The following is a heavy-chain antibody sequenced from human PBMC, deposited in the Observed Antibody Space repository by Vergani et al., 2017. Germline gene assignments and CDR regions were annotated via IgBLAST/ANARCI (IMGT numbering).Heavy chain of an antibody. J-gene: IGHJ5*02. CDR2: INHSGST. V-gene: IGHV4-34*01. Sequence: QVQLQQWGAGLLKPSETLSLTCAVYGGSFSGYYWSWIRQPPGKGLEWIGEINHSGSTNYNPSLKSRVTISVDKSKNQFSLKLSSVTAADTAVYYCARIHNWNDGSWGQGTLVTVSS. CDR1: GGSFSGYY. CDR3: ARIHNWNDGS. D-gene: IGHD1-20*01.